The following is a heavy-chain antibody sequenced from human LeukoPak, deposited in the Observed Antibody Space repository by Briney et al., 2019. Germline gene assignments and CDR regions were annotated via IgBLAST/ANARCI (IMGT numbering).Heavy chain of an antibody. J-gene: IGHJ4*02. CDR2: SSSSSSYI. Sequence: GGSLRLSCAASGFTFSSYSMNWVRQAPGKGLEWVSSSSSSSSYIYYADSVKGRFTISRDNAKNSLYLQMNSLRAEDTAVYYCARSVGTAADFDYWGQGTLVTVSP. CDR1: GFTFSSYS. CDR3: ARSVGTAADFDY. D-gene: IGHD6-13*01. V-gene: IGHV3-21*01.